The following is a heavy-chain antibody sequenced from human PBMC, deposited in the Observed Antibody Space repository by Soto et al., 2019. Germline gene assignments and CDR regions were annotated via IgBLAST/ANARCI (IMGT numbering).Heavy chain of an antibody. Sequence: GGSLRLSCAASGFTFSDAWMSWVRQAPGKGLEWVGRIKSKTDGGTTSYAAPLEGRFTISRDDSKDTLYLQMNSLKPEDTAVYYCPTHSPAHMIISHNSFGMDVWGQGTTVSVSS. J-gene: IGHJ6*02. CDR3: PTHSPAHMIISHNSFGMDV. CDR2: IKSKTDGGTT. D-gene: IGHD3-16*01. V-gene: IGHV3-15*01. CDR1: GFTFSDAW.